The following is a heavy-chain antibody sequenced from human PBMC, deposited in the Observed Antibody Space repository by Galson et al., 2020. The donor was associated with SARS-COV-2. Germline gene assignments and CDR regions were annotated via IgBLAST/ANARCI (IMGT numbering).Heavy chain of an antibody. CDR3: ARRRPVFEGSGYNLYHFDF. CDR2: IYHTGNT. Sequence: SQTLSLTCTVSGFSISSGYFWGWIRQPPGKGLQWIGDIYHTGNTYYNPSLKSRLTISVDTSKNQFSLKLHSVTAADTAVYYCARRRPVFEGSGYNLYHFDFWGQGILITVSS. V-gene: IGHV4-38-2*02. D-gene: IGHD3-22*01. CDR1: GFSISSGYF. J-gene: IGHJ4*02.